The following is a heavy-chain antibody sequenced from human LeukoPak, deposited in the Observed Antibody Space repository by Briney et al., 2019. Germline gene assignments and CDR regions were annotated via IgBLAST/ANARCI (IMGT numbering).Heavy chain of an antibody. D-gene: IGHD5-18*01. V-gene: IGHV3-23*01. CDR1: GLTFSNYA. J-gene: IGHJ6*03. CDR2: INDRGIAT. CDR3: AKGLKTAVGPYKGYHYYMDV. Sequence: PGGSLRLSCAASGLTFSNYAMSWVRQAPGKGLEWVSTINDRGIATYYADSVKGRFTISRDNSKNTLSLQVSSLRAEDTAIYYCAKGLKTAVGPYKGYHYYMDVWGKGTTVTVSS.